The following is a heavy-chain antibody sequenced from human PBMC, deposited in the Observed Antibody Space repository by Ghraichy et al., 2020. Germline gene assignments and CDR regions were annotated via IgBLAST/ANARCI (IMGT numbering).Heavy chain of an antibody. J-gene: IGHJ3*02. CDR2: IYTSGRI. Sequence: SQTLSLTCTVSGASISSGDFHWSWIRQPAGEGLECIGRIYTSGRINYNPSLESRVTMSLDTSKNQFSLKLSSVTAADTAVYYCARLNGPFMDFDIWGQGTMVTVSS. D-gene: IGHD2-8*01. CDR1: GASISSGDFH. V-gene: IGHV4-61*02. CDR3: ARLNGPFMDFDI.